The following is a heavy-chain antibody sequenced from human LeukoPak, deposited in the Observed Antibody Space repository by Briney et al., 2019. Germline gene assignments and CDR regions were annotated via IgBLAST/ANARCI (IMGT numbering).Heavy chain of an antibody. J-gene: IGHJ4*02. Sequence: ASVKVSCKASGYTFTAYYMHWVRQAPGQGLDWMGWINPNSGGTNYAQKFQGRVTMTRDTSIGTAYMELSRVRSDDTAVYYCARLNDYGDYWALDYWGQGTLVTVSS. CDR1: GYTFTAYY. D-gene: IGHD4-17*01. CDR2: INPNSGGT. CDR3: ARLNDYGDYWALDY. V-gene: IGHV1-2*02.